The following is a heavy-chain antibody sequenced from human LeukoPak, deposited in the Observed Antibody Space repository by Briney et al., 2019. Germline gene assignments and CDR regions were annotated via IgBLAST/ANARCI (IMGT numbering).Heavy chain of an antibody. V-gene: IGHV1-18*01. CDR3: ARDNSVGDNAWWFDP. CDR2: ISAYNGNT. CDR1: GYTFTSYG. J-gene: IGHJ5*02. D-gene: IGHD1-26*01. Sequence: ASVKVSCKAYGYTFTSYGISWERLAPGQGLEWMGWISAYNGNTNYAQKLQGRVTMTTDTSTSTAYMELSSLRSEDTAIYYCARDNSVGDNAWWFDPWGQGTLVTVSS.